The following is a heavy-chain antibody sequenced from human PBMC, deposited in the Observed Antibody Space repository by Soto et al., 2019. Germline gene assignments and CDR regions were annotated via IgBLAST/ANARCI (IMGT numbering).Heavy chain of an antibody. Sequence: EVQLVESGGGLVKPGGSLRLSCAASGFTFSRYNMNWVRQAPGKGPEWVSSISSSSSYIYYADSVKGRFTISRDNAKNSLYLQMNSLRAEDTAVYYCASRQTVAVAYYYYSMDVWGQGTTVTVSS. V-gene: IGHV3-21*01. D-gene: IGHD6-19*01. J-gene: IGHJ6*02. CDR2: ISSSSSYI. CDR1: GFTFSRYN. CDR3: ASRQTVAVAYYYYSMDV.